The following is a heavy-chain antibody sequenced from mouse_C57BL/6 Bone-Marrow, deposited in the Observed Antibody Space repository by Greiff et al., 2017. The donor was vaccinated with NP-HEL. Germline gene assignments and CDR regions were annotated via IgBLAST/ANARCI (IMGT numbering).Heavy chain of an antibody. Sequence: VQRVESGPGLVAPSQSLSITCTVSGFSLTSYGVHWVRQPPGKGLEWLVVIWSDGSATCNSALKSRLSISKDNSKSQVFLKMNSLKTDDTAMYYCARHGYYGSSFYYYAMDYWGQGTSVTVSS. J-gene: IGHJ4*01. D-gene: IGHD1-1*01. V-gene: IGHV2-6-1*01. CDR3: ARHGYYGSSFYYYAMDY. CDR1: GFSLTSYG. CDR2: IWSDGSA.